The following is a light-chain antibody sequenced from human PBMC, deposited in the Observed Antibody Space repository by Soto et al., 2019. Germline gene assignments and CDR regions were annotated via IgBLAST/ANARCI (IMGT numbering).Light chain of an antibody. CDR1: SGHSSYA. V-gene: IGLV4-69*01. Sequence: QLVLTQSPSASASLGASVKLTCTLSSGHSSYAIAWHQQQPEKGPRYLMKLNSDGSHSKGDGIPDRFSGSSSGAERYLTISSLQSADEAGYYCQTWGTGIVVFGGGTKLTVL. CDR3: QTWGTGIVV. J-gene: IGLJ2*01. CDR2: LNSDGSH.